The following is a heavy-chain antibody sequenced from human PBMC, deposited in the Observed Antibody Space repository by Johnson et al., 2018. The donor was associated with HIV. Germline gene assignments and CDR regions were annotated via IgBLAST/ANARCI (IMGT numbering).Heavy chain of an antibody. CDR2: IRSKAYGGTT. CDR3: ARAQPDYDILTGTYAFDI. V-gene: IGHV3-49*04. Sequence: MQLVESGGGLVQPGRSLRLSCTASGFTFGDYAMSWVRQAPGKGLEWVGFIRSKAYGGTTEYAASVKGRFIISRDDSKSIAYLQMNSLKTEDTAVYYCARAQPDYDILTGTYAFDIWGQGTMVTVSS. J-gene: IGHJ3*02. D-gene: IGHD3-9*01. CDR1: GFTFGDYA.